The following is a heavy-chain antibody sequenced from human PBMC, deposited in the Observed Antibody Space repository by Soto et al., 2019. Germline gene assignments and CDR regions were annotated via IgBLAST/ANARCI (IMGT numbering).Heavy chain of an antibody. Sequence: QVQLVQSAAEVKKPGASVRVSCKASGYTFIRYGIAWVRQAPGQGLEWMGWISPYNDYTIYAQKLQGRVTMTADTSTTTVYMELRGLKSDDTAVYSCARGGYYDTTWGKLSHYGLDVWGQGTSVTVSS. J-gene: IGHJ6*02. V-gene: IGHV1-18*01. CDR2: ISPYNDYT. CDR3: ARGGYYDTTWGKLSHYGLDV. CDR1: GYTFIRYG. D-gene: IGHD3-16*01.